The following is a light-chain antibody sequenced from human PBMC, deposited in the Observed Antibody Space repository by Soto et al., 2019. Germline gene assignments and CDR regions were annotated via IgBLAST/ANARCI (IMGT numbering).Light chain of an antibody. CDR2: GAS. Sequence: ERVMAQSPATLSVSPGERVTLSCRASQSVSSNLAWYQQKPGQAPRLLIYGASTRATGIPARFSGSGSGTDFTLTNSSLQSEDFAIYYCQQYDNWPPLTFGGGTKVEIK. CDR3: QQYDNWPPLT. CDR1: QSVSSN. J-gene: IGKJ4*01. V-gene: IGKV3-15*01.